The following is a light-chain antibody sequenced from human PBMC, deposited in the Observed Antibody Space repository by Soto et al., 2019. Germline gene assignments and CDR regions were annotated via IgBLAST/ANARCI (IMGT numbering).Light chain of an antibody. Sequence: EIVLTQSPGTLSLSPGERATLSCRASQSVDISLAWYQQKPGQTPRLLIYGASTRATGIPDRFSGSGSGTDFTLTISRLEPEDFAVYYCQQYGSLSWTFGQGTKVDIK. CDR1: QSVDIS. V-gene: IGKV3-20*01. J-gene: IGKJ1*01. CDR3: QQYGSLSWT. CDR2: GAS.